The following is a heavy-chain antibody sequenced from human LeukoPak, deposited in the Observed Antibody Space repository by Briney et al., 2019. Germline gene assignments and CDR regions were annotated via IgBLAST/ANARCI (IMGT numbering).Heavy chain of an antibody. Sequence: GGSLRLSCAASGFTFSSYWMSWVRQAPGKGLEWVANIKQDGGETFYVDSVKGRFTISRDNAKNSLYLQMNSLRAEGTAVYYCAREDHSNYNYWGQGTLVTVSS. CDR3: AREDHSNYNY. CDR1: GFTFSSYW. CDR2: IKQDGGET. D-gene: IGHD4-11*01. V-gene: IGHV3-7*01. J-gene: IGHJ4*02.